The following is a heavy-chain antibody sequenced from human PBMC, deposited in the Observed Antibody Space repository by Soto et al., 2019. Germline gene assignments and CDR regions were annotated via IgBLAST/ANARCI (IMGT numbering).Heavy chain of an antibody. V-gene: IGHV3-30*03. CDR2: ISYDGSDK. Sequence: QVQLVESGGGVVQPGRSLRLSCAASGFTISGHGMHWVRQAPGKGLEWLAVISYDGSDKFYGDSVKGRFTISRDNSKNTMFLKVDSMREDDTAVYYCAPWGGISSPAYNRCLAPYDYWGQGTLVTVSS. J-gene: IGHJ4*02. CDR1: GFTISGHG. CDR3: APWGGISSPAYNRCLAPYDY. D-gene: IGHD3-16*01.